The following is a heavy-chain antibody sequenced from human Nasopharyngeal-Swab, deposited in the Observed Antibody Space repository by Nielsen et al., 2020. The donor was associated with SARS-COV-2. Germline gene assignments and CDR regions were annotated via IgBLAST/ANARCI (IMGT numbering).Heavy chain of an antibody. D-gene: IGHD1-26*01. CDR3: GRDNYYKLDY. CDR2: IKKKGDRYTT. CDR1: GFRFSDYF. J-gene: IGHJ4*02. V-gene: IGHV3-72*01. Sequence: GGSLRLSCEASGFRFSDYFMDWVRQAPGKGPEWVGRIKKKGDRYTTEYAASVKGRFTISRDDSKNSLYLQMNSLKPEDTAVYYCGRDNYYKLDYWGQGTLVTVSS.